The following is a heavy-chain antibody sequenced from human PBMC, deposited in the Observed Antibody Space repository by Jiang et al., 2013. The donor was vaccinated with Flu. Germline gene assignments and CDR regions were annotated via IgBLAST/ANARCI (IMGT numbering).Heavy chain of an antibody. CDR3: TRGSLTHYYYGMDV. Sequence: GSGLVKPSETLSLTCTVSGGSISSSSYYWGWIRQPPGKGLEWIGSIYYSGSTYYNPSLKSRVTISVDTSKNQFSLKLSSVTAADTAVYYCTRGSLTHYYYGMDVWGQGTTVTVSS. V-gene: IGHV4-39*01. J-gene: IGHJ6*02. D-gene: IGHD1-14*01. CDR1: GGSISSSSYY. CDR2: IYYSGST.